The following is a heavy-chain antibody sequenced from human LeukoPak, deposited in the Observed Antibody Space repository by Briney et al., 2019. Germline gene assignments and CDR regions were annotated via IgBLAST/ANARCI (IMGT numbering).Heavy chain of an antibody. CDR3: ARESPYDFWSGYFSQYYFDY. Sequence: KPSETLSLTCTVSDNSISSFYWSWIRQPPGKGLEWIGEINHSGSTNYNPSLKSRVTISVDTSKNQFSLKLSSVTAADTAVYYCARESPYDFWSGYFSQYYFDYWGQGTLVTVSS. V-gene: IGHV4-34*01. D-gene: IGHD3-3*01. CDR1: DNSISSFY. CDR2: INHSGST. J-gene: IGHJ4*02.